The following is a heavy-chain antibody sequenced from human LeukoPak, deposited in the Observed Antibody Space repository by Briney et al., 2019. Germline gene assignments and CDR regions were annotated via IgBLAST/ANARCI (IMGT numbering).Heavy chain of an antibody. CDR2: FYYCGST. Sequence: WETLFLTCSCSGCSISSYYWSWIRQPPAKGLEWIGYFYYCGSTNYNPSLKSRLTISADTSMNQLSLQLTSVTAADTAVYYCARRGYSNSSGSVEGFFQHWGQGTLVTVSS. CDR1: GCSISSYY. D-gene: IGHD2-15*01. CDR3: ARRGYSNSSGSVEGFFQH. V-gene: IGHV4-59*08. J-gene: IGHJ1*01.